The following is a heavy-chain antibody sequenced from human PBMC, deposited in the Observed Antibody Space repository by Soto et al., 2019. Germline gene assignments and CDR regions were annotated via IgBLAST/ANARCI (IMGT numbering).Heavy chain of an antibody. J-gene: IGHJ4*02. Sequence: GESLKISCKGSGYSFTSYWIGWVRQMPGKGLEWMGIIYPGDSDTRYSPSFQGQVTISADKSISTAYLQWSSLKASDTAMYYCARCSGSYYNVGFNFDYWGQGTLVTVSS. CDR2: IYPGDSDT. V-gene: IGHV5-51*01. D-gene: IGHD1-26*01. CDR3: ARCSGSYYNVGFNFDY. CDR1: GYSFTSYW.